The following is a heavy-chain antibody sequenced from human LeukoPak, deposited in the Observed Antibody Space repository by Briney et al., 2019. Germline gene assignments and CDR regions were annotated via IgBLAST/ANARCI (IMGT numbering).Heavy chain of an antibody. Sequence: ASVKVSCKASGYTFTSNYIHWVRQAPGQGLEWMGMIYPRDGSTSYAQKFQGRVTVTRDTSTSPVHMELSGLRSEDTAVYYCARDQEGFDYWGQGTLVTVPS. CDR3: ARDQEGFDY. CDR2: IYPRDGST. V-gene: IGHV1-46*01. CDR1: GYTFTSNY. J-gene: IGHJ4*02.